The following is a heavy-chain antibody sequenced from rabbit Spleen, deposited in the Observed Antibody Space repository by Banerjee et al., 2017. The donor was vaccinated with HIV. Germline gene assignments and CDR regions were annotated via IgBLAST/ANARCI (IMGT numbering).Heavy chain of an antibody. V-gene: IGHV1S40*01. J-gene: IGHJ4*01. CDR3: ARDIEQWGDHFNF. Sequence: QSLEESGGGLVQPEGSLTLTCTASGFSFSSSYHMCWVRQAPGKGLEWIACIDADRGRNIDYASWAKGRFTISKTSSTTVTLQMTSLTGADTATYFCARDIEQWGDHFNFWGQGTSSPS. D-gene: IGHD4-1*01. CDR2: IDADRGRNI. CDR1: GFSFSSSYH.